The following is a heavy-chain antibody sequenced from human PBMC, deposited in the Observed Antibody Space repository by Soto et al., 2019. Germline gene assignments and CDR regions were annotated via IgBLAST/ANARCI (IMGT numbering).Heavy chain of an antibody. Sequence: ETLSLTCTVSGGSISSYYWSRIRQPPGKGLEWIGYIYYSGSTNYNPSLKSRVTISVDTSKNQFSLKLSSVTAADTAVYYCAREWELHFDYWGQGTLVTVSS. CDR1: GGSISSYY. CDR2: IYYSGST. V-gene: IGHV4-59*01. J-gene: IGHJ4*02. CDR3: AREWELHFDY. D-gene: IGHD1-26*01.